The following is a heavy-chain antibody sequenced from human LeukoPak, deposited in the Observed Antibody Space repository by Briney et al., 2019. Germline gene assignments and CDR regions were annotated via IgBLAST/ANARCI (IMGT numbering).Heavy chain of an antibody. D-gene: IGHD3-3*01. J-gene: IGHJ4*02. V-gene: IGHV1-69*13. CDR1: GGTFSSYA. CDR2: IIPIFGTA. Sequence: SVRVSCKASGGTFSSYAISWVRQAPGQGLEWMGGIIPIFGTANYAQKFQGRVTITADESTSTAYMELSSLRSEDTAVYYCARGSHDFWSGYSPPFDYWGQGTLVTVSS. CDR3: ARGSHDFWSGYSPPFDY.